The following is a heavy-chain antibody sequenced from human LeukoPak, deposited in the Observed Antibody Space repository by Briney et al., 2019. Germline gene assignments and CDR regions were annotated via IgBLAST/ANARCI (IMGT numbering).Heavy chain of an antibody. CDR2: ISAYNGDT. Sequence: ASVKVSCKASGYTFTSYGISWVRQAPGQGLEWMGWISAYNGDTNYAQKLQGRVTMTTDTSTSTAYIELRSLRSDDTAVYYCARDRVGIAVAGTPWGAFDIWGQGTMVTVSS. J-gene: IGHJ3*02. D-gene: IGHD6-19*01. CDR3: ARDRVGIAVAGTPWGAFDI. CDR1: GYTFTSYG. V-gene: IGHV1-18*01.